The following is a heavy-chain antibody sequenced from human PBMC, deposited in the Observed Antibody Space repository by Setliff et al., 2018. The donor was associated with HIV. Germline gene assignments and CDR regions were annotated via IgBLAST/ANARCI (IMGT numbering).Heavy chain of an antibody. CDR2: IGTGGDT. CDR3: AREGQWLDGFDY. V-gene: IGHV3-13*01. J-gene: IGHJ4*02. D-gene: IGHD6-19*01. Sequence: GGSLRLSCATSGFAFSDYDFHWVRQVTGEGLEWVSAIGTGGDTYYADSVKGRFTISRENAKNSLYLQMNSLRTVDTAVYYCAREGQWLDGFDYWGQGTLVTVSS. CDR1: GFAFSDYD.